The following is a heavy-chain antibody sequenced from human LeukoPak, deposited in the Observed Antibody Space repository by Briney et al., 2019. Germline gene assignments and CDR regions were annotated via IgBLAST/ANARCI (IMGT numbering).Heavy chain of an antibody. CDR2: INHSGST. D-gene: IGHD3-9*01. V-gene: IGHV4-34*01. Sequence: SETLSLTCAVYGGSFSGYYWSWIRQPPGKGLEWIGEINHSGSTNYNPSLKSRVTISVDTSKNQFSLKLSSVTAADAAVYYCARGRYFDWFDYWGQGTLVTVSS. CDR1: GGSFSGYY. CDR3: ARGRYFDWFDY. J-gene: IGHJ4*02.